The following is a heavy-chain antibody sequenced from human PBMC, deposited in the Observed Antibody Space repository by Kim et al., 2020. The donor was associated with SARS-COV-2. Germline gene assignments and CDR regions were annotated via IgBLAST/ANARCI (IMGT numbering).Heavy chain of an antibody. CDR2: IYYSGST. CDR1: GGSISSSSYY. CDR3: ARDIAMYALNWYFDL. Sequence: SETLSLTCTVSGGSISSSSYYWGWIRQPPGKGLEWIGSIYYSGSTYYNPSLKSRVTISVDTSKNQFSLKLSSVTAADTAVYYCARDIAMYALNWYFDLWGRGTLVPVSS. J-gene: IGHJ2*01. V-gene: IGHV4-39*07. D-gene: IGHD2-8*01.